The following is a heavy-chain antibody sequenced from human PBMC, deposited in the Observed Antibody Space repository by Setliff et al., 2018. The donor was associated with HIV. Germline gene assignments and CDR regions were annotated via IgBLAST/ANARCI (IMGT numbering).Heavy chain of an antibody. V-gene: IGHV4-34*01. CDR2: IYYSGTT. J-gene: IGHJ2*01. Sequence: SETLSLTCAVYGESFSDDYWSWIRQPPGWGLEWIGSIYYSGTTYYNPSLKSRVTISVDTSKNQFSLKLSSVTAADTAVYYCARPSAGGGYNYWYFDLWGRGTLVTVSS. CDR1: GESFSDDY. CDR3: ARPSAGGGYNYWYFDL. D-gene: IGHD5-12*01.